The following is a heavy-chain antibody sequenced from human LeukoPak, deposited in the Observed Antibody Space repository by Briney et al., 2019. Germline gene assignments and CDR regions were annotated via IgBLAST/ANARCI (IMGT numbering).Heavy chain of an antibody. D-gene: IGHD6-6*01. V-gene: IGHV1-18*01. CDR1: GYTFTTYE. J-gene: IGHJ4*02. Sequence: ASVKVSCKASGYTFTTYEIIWVRQAPGQGLEWMGWINTRNGNANYAHQLQGRVTMTTDTSTSTSYMQLRSLRFDDTAVYFCARDVGVAARFLDYWGQGTLVTGAS. CDR2: INTRNGNA. CDR3: ARDVGVAARFLDY.